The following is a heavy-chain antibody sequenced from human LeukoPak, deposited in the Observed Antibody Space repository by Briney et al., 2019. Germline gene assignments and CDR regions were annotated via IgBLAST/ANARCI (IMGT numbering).Heavy chain of an antibody. Sequence: GASVKVSCKASGYTFTSYAIHWVRQAPGQRFEWMGWINAGNSHTKYSQNFQGRITITRDSSASTVYMELSSLTSEDTAVYYCARGIWSARTVDYYLDYWGQGTLVTVFS. CDR3: ARGIWSARTVDYYLDY. J-gene: IGHJ4*02. CDR1: GYTFTSYA. CDR2: INAGNSHT. V-gene: IGHV1-3*01. D-gene: IGHD2-21*01.